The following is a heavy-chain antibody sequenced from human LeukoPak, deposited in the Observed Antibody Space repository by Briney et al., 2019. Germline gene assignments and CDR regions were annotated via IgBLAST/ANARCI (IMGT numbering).Heavy chain of an antibody. V-gene: IGHV3-9*01. CDR1: GFTFDDYA. D-gene: IGHD3-10*01. Sequence: GGSLRLSCAASGFTFDDYAMHWVRQAPGKGLEWVSGISWNSGSIGYADSVRGRFTISRDNAKNSLYLQMNSLRAEDTALYYCAKDISGRYYYGMDVWGQGTTVTVSS. CDR3: AKDISGRYYYGMDV. J-gene: IGHJ6*02. CDR2: ISWNSGSI.